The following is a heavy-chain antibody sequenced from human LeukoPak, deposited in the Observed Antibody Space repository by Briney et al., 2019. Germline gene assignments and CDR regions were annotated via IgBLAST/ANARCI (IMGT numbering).Heavy chain of an antibody. CDR1: GFPLSSYS. CDR3: VRVKGSYFDY. CDR2: ISRSGSAI. J-gene: IGHJ4*02. D-gene: IGHD2-15*01. Sequence: GGSLRLSCAASGFPLSSYSINWVRQAPGKGLEWVSYISRSGSAIYYVDSVKGRFTVSRDNAKNSLFLQMNSPRAEDTAVYYCVRVKGSYFDYWGQGALVTVSS. V-gene: IGHV3-48*01.